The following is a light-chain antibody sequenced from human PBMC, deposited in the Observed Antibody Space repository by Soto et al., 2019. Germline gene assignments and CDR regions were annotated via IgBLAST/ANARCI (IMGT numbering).Light chain of an antibody. V-gene: IGKV3-20*01. J-gene: IGKJ1*01. Sequence: EIVLTQSPGTLSLSPGEGATLSCRASQSVTSSYLAWYQKKPGRAPRLLIYAASNRANGIPDRFSGSGSGTDFTLTISRLEPEDFAVYYCQQYDNWPWTFGQGTKVEIK. CDR2: AAS. CDR3: QQYDNWPWT. CDR1: QSVTSSY.